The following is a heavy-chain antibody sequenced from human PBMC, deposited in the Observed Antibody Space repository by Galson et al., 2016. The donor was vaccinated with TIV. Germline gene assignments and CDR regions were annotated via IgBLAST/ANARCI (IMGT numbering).Heavy chain of an antibody. Sequence: SETLSLTCTVSGGSISSHYWNWIRQPPGKGLEWIGYINYSGSTNYNPSLKSRVTISSDTSRNQFSLKLSSVTAADTAVYYCARGTDYYGSGSFSYWGQGTLVTVSS. CDR3: ARGTDYYGSGSFSY. CDR2: INYSGST. CDR1: GGSISSHY. V-gene: IGHV4-59*11. D-gene: IGHD3-10*01. J-gene: IGHJ4*02.